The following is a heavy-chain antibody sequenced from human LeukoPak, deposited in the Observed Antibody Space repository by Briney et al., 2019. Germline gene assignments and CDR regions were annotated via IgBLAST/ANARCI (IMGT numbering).Heavy chain of an antibody. CDR1: GFAFSLFG. CDR3: ARVIGSYGDSAY. V-gene: IGHV3-48*04. Sequence: GGSLRLSCAASGFAFSLFGMTWVRQAPGKGLEWISYISSSRRTINYADSVKGRFTISRDNAKNSLYLQMNNLRAEDTAVYYCARVIGSYGDSAYWGQGTLVTVS. J-gene: IGHJ4*02. D-gene: IGHD4-17*01. CDR2: ISSSRRTI.